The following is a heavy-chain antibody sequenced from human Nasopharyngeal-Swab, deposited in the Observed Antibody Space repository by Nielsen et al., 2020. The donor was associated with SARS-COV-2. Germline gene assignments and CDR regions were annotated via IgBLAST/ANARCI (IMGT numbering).Heavy chain of an antibody. D-gene: IGHD2-2*01. V-gene: IGHV3-23*01. CDR2: ISGSGGST. J-gene: IGHJ3*02. CDR1: GFTFSSYA. Sequence: GGSLRLSCAASGFTFSSYAVSWVRQAPGKGLEWVSAISGSGGSTYYADSVKGRFTISRDNSKNTLYLQMNSLRAEDTAVYYCDRSTSWFDAFDIWGQGTMVTVSS. CDR3: DRSTSWFDAFDI.